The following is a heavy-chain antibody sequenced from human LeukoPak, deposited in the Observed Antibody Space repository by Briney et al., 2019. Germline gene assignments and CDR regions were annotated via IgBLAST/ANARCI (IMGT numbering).Heavy chain of an antibody. CDR3: ATAPQGSSGWFAFDI. D-gene: IGHD6-19*01. V-gene: IGHV5-51*01. CDR1: GYSFTSYW. Sequence: GESLKISCKGSGYSFTSYWIGWVRQMPGKGLEWMGIIYPGDSDTRYSPSFQGQVTISADKSISTAYLQWSSLKASDTAMYCCATAPQGSSGWFAFDIWGQGTMVTVSS. J-gene: IGHJ3*02. CDR2: IYPGDSDT.